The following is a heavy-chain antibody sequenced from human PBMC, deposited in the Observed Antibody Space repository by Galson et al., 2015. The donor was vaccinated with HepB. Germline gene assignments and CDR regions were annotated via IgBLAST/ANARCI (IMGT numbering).Heavy chain of an antibody. J-gene: IGHJ6*02. D-gene: IGHD1-14*01. CDR1: GFTFSSYA. CDR3: AKGRTTDFYGMDV. V-gene: IGHV3-23*01. CDR2: ISGSGAST. Sequence: SLRLSCAASGFTFSSYAMSWVRQAPGKGLEWVSGISGSGASTHYADSVKGRLTISRDNSKNTLHLQMNSLRAEDTAVYYCAKGRTTDFYGMDVWGQGTTVTVSS.